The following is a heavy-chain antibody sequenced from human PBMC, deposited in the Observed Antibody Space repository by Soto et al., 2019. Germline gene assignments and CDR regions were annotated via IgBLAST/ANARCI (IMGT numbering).Heavy chain of an antibody. V-gene: IGHV1-69*01. CDR3: ARGQVVEWELPNYGMDV. Sequence: QVQLVQSGAEVKKPGSSVKVSCKASGGTFSSYAISWVRQAPGQGLEWMGGIIPIFGTANYAQKFQGRVTITADESTSTAYMELSTLRSEDTAVYYCARGQVVEWELPNYGMDVWGQGTTVTVSS. CDR1: GGTFSSYA. J-gene: IGHJ6*02. D-gene: IGHD1-26*01. CDR2: IIPIFGTA.